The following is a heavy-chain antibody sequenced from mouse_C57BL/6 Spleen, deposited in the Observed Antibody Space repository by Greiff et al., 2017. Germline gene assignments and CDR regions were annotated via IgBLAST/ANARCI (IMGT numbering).Heavy chain of an antibody. Sequence: EVKLMESGGGLVKPGGSLKLSCAASGFTFSSYAMSWVRQTPEKRLEWVATISDGGSYTYYPDNVKGRFTISRDNAKNNLYLQMSHLKSEDTAMYYCARDGNNAWFAYWGQGTLVTVSA. V-gene: IGHV5-4*01. D-gene: IGHD2-1*01. CDR1: GFTFSSYA. CDR3: ARDGNNAWFAY. CDR2: ISDGGSYT. J-gene: IGHJ3*01.